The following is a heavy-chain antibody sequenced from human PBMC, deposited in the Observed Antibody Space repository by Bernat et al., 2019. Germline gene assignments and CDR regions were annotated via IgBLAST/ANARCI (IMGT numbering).Heavy chain of an antibody. Sequence: EVQLVESGGGLVQPGGSLRLSCAASGFTFSSYWMSWVRQAPGKGLEWVANIKQDGSEKYYGDSVKGRFTLSRDNAKNSLYLQMNSLGAEHTAVYDCARDAKRWLGGFRGAFDIWGRGTVVTVSS. CDR3: ARDAKRWLGGFRGAFDI. CDR1: GFTFSSYW. CDR2: IKQDGSEK. D-gene: IGHD6-19*01. J-gene: IGHJ3*02. V-gene: IGHV3-7*01.